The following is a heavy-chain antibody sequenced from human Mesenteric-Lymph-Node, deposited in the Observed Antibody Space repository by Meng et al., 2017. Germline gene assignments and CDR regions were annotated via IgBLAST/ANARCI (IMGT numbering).Heavy chain of an antibody. CDR1: GFTFSSYA. J-gene: IGHJ4*02. D-gene: IGHD6-19*01. CDR2: ISYDGSNK. Sequence: GGSLRLSCAASGFTFSSYAMHWVRQAPGKGLEWVAVISYDGSNKYYADSVKGRFTIPRDNSKNTLYLQMNSLRAEDTAVYYCARERYSSGWYPEEEGLRFDYWGQGTLVTVSS. V-gene: IGHV3-30*04. CDR3: ARERYSSGWYPEEEGLRFDY.